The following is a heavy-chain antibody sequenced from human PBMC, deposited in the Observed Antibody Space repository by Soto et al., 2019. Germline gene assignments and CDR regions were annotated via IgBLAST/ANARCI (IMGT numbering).Heavy chain of an antibody. CDR1: GYTFTNYG. V-gene: IGHV1-18*01. D-gene: IGHD3-22*01. CDR2: ISAYNGNT. Sequence: QVHLVQSGAEVKKPGASVKVSCKASGYTFTNYGITWVRQAPGQGLEWMGWISAYNGNTNYAQKLQGRVTMTTDTSTSTAYMELRSLRYDETAGYYCARVSVVISLCRRYDVIDVWGQGTTVTVSS. CDR3: ARVSVVISLCRRYDVIDV. J-gene: IGHJ6*02.